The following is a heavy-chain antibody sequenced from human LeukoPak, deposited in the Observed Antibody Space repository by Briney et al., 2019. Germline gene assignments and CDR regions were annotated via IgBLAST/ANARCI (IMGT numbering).Heavy chain of an antibody. CDR3: ARVGSDIFTGKGVYYMDV. CDR1: GYTFTGYY. V-gene: IGHV1-2*02. J-gene: IGHJ6*03. CDR2: INPNSGGT. Sequence: ASVKVSCKASGYTFTGYYMHWVRQAPGQGLEWMGWINPNSGGTNYAQKFQGRVTMTRDTSISTAYMELSRLRSDDTAVYYCARVGSDIFTGKGVYYMDVWGKGTTVTVSS. D-gene: IGHD3-9*01.